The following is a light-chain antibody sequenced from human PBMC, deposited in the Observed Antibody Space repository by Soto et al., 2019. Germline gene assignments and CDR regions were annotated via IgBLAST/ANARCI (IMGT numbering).Light chain of an antibody. V-gene: IGKV3-20*01. CDR1: QTVTXNY. CDR3: QQFSSDPRT. Sequence: VLAQCPRTLCLSPVERATLSWRASQTVTXNYLAWYQQQPGQAPRLLISDXSSRATGSPDRLSGGGSGTDFTLTISRLEPEDFAVYYCQQFSSDPRTFGGGTKVDIK. CDR2: DXS. J-gene: IGKJ4*01.